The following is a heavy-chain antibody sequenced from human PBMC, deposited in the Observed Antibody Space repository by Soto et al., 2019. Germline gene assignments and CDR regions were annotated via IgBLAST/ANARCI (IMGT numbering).Heavy chain of an antibody. J-gene: IGHJ5*02. CDR2: IYHSGTT. D-gene: IGHD3-22*01. V-gene: IGHV4-61*01. Sequence: PSETLSLTCSVSGDSVSSGLYYWSWIRQPPGKGLEWIGYIYHSGTTKYNPSLKSPVTISVDTSKNQFSLKMSLVTAADTAIYYCARVSFYYDTSGYAVAWFDPWGQGTLVTVSS. CDR3: ARVSFYYDTSGYAVAWFDP. CDR1: GDSVSSGLYY.